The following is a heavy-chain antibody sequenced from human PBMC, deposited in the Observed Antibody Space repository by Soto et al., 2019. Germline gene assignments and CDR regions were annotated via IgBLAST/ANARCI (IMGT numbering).Heavy chain of an antibody. D-gene: IGHD6-13*01. CDR3: ARVQSSWPFDY. CDR2: ISSSSSYT. J-gene: IGHJ4*02. V-gene: IGHV3-11*05. CDR1: GFTFSDYY. Sequence: QVQLVESGGGVVKPGGSLRISCAASGFTFSDYYMSWIRQAPGKGLEWVSYISSSSSYTNYADSVKGRFTISRDNAKNSLYMQRTSLRAEDTAVYYCARVQSSWPFDYWGQGTLVTVSS.